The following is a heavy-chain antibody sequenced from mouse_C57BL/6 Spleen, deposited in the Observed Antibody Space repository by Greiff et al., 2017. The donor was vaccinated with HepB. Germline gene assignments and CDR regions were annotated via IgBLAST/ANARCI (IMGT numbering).Heavy chain of an antibody. CDR1: GYTFTSYT. Sequence: VQLQQSGAELARPGASVKMSCKASGYTFTSYTMHWVKQRPGQGLDWIGYINPSSGYTKYKQKFKDKATLTADKSSSTAYMQLSSLTSEDSAVYYCAIMVTYAMDYWGQGASVTVSS. J-gene: IGHJ4*01. D-gene: IGHD2-2*01. CDR2: INPSSGYT. V-gene: IGHV1-4*01. CDR3: AIMVTYAMDY.